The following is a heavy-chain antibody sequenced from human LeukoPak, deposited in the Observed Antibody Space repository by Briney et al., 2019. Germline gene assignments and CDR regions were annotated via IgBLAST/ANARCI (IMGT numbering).Heavy chain of an antibody. CDR3: ARDRTRNNWNYDWFDP. J-gene: IGHJ5*02. CDR2: IIPIFGTA. D-gene: IGHD1-7*01. Sequence: SVKVSCKASGGTFSSYAISWVRQAPGQGLEWMGGIIPIFGTANYAQKFQGRVTITADESTSTAYMELNSLRSEDTAVYYCARDRTRNNWNYDWFDPWGQGTLVTVSS. V-gene: IGHV1-69*13. CDR1: GGTFSSYA.